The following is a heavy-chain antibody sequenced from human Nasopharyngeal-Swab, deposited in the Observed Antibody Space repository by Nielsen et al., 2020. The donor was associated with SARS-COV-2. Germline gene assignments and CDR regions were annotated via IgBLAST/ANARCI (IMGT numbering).Heavy chain of an antibody. CDR3: AILEGNGSGSP. V-gene: IGHV3-23*01. CDR1: GFTFSSYA. Sequence: GESLKISCAASGFTFSSYAMSWVRQAPGKGLEWVAGITGGGGSTFYADSVKGRFTISRDNSKNTLYLQINSLRAEDTAVYYCAILEGNGSGSPWGQGTLVTVSS. CDR2: ITGGGGST. D-gene: IGHD3-10*01. J-gene: IGHJ5*02.